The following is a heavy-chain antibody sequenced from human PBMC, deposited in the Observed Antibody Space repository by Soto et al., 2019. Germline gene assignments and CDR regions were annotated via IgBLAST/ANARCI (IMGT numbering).Heavy chain of an antibody. V-gene: IGHV1-69*04. Sequence: SVKVSCQASGGTFSSYTISWVRQAPGQGLEWMGRIIPILGIANYAQKFQGRVTITADKSTSTAYMELSSLRSEDTAVYYCARDSGIAARPGWFYYFDYWGQGTLVTVSS. CDR2: IIPILGIA. CDR3: ARDSGIAARPGWFYYFDY. CDR1: GGTFSSYT. D-gene: IGHD6-6*01. J-gene: IGHJ4*02.